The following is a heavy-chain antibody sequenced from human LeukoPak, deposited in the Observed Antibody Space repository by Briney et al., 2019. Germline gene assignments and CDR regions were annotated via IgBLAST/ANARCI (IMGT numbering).Heavy chain of an antibody. CDR3: ARGAGYSSSWYYFDY. CDR1: GFTFSSYS. Sequence: KPGGSLRLSCAASGFTFSSYSMNWVRQAPGQGLEWVSSISSSSSYIYYADSVKGRFTISRDNAKNSLYLQMNSLRAEDTAVYYCARGAGYSSSWYYFDYWGQGTLVTVSS. D-gene: IGHD6-13*01. J-gene: IGHJ4*02. V-gene: IGHV3-21*01. CDR2: ISSSSSYI.